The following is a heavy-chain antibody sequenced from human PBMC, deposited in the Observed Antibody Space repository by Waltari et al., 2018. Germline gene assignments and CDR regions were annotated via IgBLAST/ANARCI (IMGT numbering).Heavy chain of an antibody. V-gene: IGHV1-8*01. J-gene: IGHJ4*02. CDR3: ATPAGRGQGGGSFDY. CDR1: GYTFTSYD. D-gene: IGHD3-16*01. Sequence: QVQLVQSGAEVKKPGASVKVSCKASGYTFTSYDINWVRQDTGQGLEWMGWKNPNSGNTGDAQKFQGRVTMTRNTSISTAYMELSSLRSEDTAVYYCATPAGRGQGGGSFDYWGQGTLVTVSS. CDR2: KNPNSGNT.